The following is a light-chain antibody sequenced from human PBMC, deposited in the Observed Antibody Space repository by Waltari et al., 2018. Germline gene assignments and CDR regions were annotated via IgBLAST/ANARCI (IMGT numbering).Light chain of an antibody. CDR3: QQSGDSLWT. V-gene: IGKV3-20*01. CDR1: QSVHSSY. Sequence: DIVLTQSPGTLSLSLGERATLSCRASQSVHSSYLPWYLQQPGQAPRLLLYGASNRATGIPARFRGTGSGTDFTLTISGLEPEDFGVYFCQQSGDSLWTFGQGTNVEIK. J-gene: IGKJ1*01. CDR2: GAS.